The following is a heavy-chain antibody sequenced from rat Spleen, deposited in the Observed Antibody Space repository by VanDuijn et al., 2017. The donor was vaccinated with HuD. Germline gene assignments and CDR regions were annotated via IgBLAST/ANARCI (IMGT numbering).Heavy chain of an antibody. D-gene: IGHD1-12*01. J-gene: IGHJ4*01. Sequence: EVQLVESGGGLVQPGGSLKLSCVASGFAFNNYWMNWIRQAPKNGLEWVASINWGGSSTYYPDNVKGRFTISRDNAKNALYLQMNNLRSEDTAIYYCTRYYEGYVMDVWGQGASVTVSS. V-gene: IGHV5-31*01. CDR1: GFAFNNYW. CDR2: INWGGSST. CDR3: TRYYEGYVMDV.